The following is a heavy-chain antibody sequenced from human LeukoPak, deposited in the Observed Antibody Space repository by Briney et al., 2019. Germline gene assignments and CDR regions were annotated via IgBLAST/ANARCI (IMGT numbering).Heavy chain of an antibody. Sequence: GGSLRLSCTASGFTFSNFWMGWVRQAPGKGLEWVSAISGSGGSTYYADSVKGRFTISRDNSKNTLYLQMNSLRAEDTAVYYCAKDKDIVVVVVAASLDHRGQGTLVTVSS. D-gene: IGHD2-15*01. CDR1: GFTFSNFW. J-gene: IGHJ4*02. CDR3: AKDKDIVVVVVAASLDH. CDR2: ISGSGGST. V-gene: IGHV3-23*01.